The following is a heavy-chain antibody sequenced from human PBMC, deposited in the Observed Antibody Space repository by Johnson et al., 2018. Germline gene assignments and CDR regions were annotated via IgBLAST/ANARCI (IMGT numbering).Heavy chain of an antibody. CDR2: IYYSGGT. CDR1: GGSISSYY. J-gene: IGHJ3*02. CDR3: ASDLPYSSSWHAVDI. D-gene: IGHD6-6*01. Sequence: QVQLQESGPGLVKPSETLSLTCTVSGGSISSYYWSWIRQPPGKGLEWIGYIYYSGGTNYNPSLKSRVTISVDSSKNQFSLKLSSVTAADTAGYYCASDLPYSSSWHAVDIWGQGTMVTVSS. V-gene: IGHV4-59*01.